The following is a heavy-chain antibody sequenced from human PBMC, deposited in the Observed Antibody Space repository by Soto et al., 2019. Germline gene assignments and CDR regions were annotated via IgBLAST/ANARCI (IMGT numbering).Heavy chain of an antibody. J-gene: IGHJ6*02. CDR3: AKDRGSGWNYYGLDA. V-gene: IGHV3-30*18. Sequence: QVQLVESGGGVVQPGRSLRFSCAASGFTFSNYGMHWVRQAPGKWLEWVAVISADGSNKFYVDSVKGRFTISRDNSKNTVHLQMNSLRVEDTAVYYCAKDRGSGWNYYGLDAWGQGTTVTVSS. CDR1: GFTFSNYG. CDR2: ISADGSNK. D-gene: IGHD6-19*01.